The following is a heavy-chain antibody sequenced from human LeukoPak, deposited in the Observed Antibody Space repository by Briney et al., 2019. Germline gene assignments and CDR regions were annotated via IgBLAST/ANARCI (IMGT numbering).Heavy chain of an antibody. J-gene: IGHJ4*02. Sequence: GGSLRLSCAASGFTFSSYAMSWVRQAPGKGLEWVSAISGSGGSTYYADCVKGRFTISRDNSKNTLYLQMNSLRAEDTAVYYCANVHYDSSGYYRWGQGTLVTVSS. CDR1: GFTFSSYA. V-gene: IGHV3-23*01. CDR2: ISGSGGST. CDR3: ANVHYDSSGYYR. D-gene: IGHD3-22*01.